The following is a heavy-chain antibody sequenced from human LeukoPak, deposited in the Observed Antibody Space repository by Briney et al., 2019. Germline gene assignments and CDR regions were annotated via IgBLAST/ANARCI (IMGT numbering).Heavy chain of an antibody. V-gene: IGHV4-59*12. CDR3: ARGIIAFDY. CDR2: IYYSGNA. CDR1: GGSIFTYY. J-gene: IGHJ4*02. Sequence: SETLYLTCTVSGGSIFTYYCSWIQQPPGNGLEWIGYIYYSGNANYNPSLKSRVTISVDTSKNQFSLKLSSVTAADTAVYYCARGIIAFDYWGQGTLVTVSS. D-gene: IGHD3-16*02.